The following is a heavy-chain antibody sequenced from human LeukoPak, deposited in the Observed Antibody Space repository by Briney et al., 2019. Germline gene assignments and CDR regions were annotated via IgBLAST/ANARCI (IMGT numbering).Heavy chain of an antibody. CDR2: LYYSGST. V-gene: IGHV4-59*01. D-gene: IGHD5-24*01. CDR1: GGSISSYY. CDR3: ARGWLQFDY. J-gene: IGHJ4*02. Sequence: PSETLSFTCTVSGGSISSYYWSWLRQPPGKGLEWFGYLYYSGSTNYNPSLKSRVTISVDTSKNQFSLKLSSVTAADTAVYYCARGWLQFDYWGQGTLVTVSS.